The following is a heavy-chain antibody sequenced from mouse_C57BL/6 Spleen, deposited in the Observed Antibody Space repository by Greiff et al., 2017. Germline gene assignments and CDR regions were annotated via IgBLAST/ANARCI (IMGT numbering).Heavy chain of an antibody. D-gene: IGHD2-4*01. Sequence: QVHVKQSGAELARPGASVKLSCKASGYTFTSYGISWVKQRTGQGLEWIGEIYPRSGNTYYNEKFKGKATLTADKSSSTAYMELRSLTSEDSAVYFCARSGDYWFAYWGQGTLVTVSA. V-gene: IGHV1-81*01. CDR1: GYTFTSYG. CDR3: ARSGDYWFAY. CDR2: IYPRSGNT. J-gene: IGHJ3*01.